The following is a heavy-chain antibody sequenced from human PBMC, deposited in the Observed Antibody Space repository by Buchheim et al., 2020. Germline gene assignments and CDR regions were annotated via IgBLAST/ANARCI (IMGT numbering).Heavy chain of an antibody. CDR1: GFTFSSYG. CDR2: ISYDGSNK. D-gene: IGHD3-9*01. Sequence: QVQLVESGGGGVQPGRSLRLSCAASGFTFSSYGMHWVRQAPGKGLEWVAVISYDGSNKYYADSVKGRFTISRDNSKNTLYLQMNSLRAEDTAVYYCAKDRGRYFDWPTGVDYWGQGTL. V-gene: IGHV3-30*18. CDR3: AKDRGRYFDWPTGVDY. J-gene: IGHJ4*02.